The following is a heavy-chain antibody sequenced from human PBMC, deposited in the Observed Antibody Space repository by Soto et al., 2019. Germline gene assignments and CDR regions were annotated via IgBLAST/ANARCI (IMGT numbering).Heavy chain of an antibody. D-gene: IGHD3-10*01. CDR3: ARALSYYYGSGYYYGMDV. J-gene: IGHJ6*02. CDR2: ISSSSSTI. Sequence: HPGGSLRLSCAASGFTFSSYSMNWVRQAPGKGLEWVSYISSSSSTIYYADSVKGRFTISRDNAKNSLYLQMNSLRAEDTAVYYCARALSYYYGSGYYYGMDVWGQGTTVTVSS. CDR1: GFTFSSYS. V-gene: IGHV3-48*01.